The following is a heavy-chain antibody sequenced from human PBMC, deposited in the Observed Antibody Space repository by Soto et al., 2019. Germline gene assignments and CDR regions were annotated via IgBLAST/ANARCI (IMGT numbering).Heavy chain of an antibody. CDR2: ISAYNGNT. V-gene: IGHV1-18*01. CDR1: GYTFTSYG. Sequence: ASVKVSCKASGYTFTSYGSSWVRQAPGQGLEWMGWISAYNGNTNYAQKLQGRVTMTTDTSTSTAYMELRSLRSDDTAVYYCARGPRQGATIVWFDPWGQGTLVTVSS. D-gene: IGHD1-26*01. J-gene: IGHJ5*02. CDR3: ARGPRQGATIVWFDP.